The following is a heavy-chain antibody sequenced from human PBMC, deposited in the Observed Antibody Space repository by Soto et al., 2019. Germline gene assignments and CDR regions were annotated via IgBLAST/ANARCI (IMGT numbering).Heavy chain of an antibody. CDR3: ARAVEGYSSLFEFDY. Sequence: ASVKVSCKASGYTFTGYYMHWVRQAPGQGLEWMGWINPNSGGTNYAQKFQGWVTMTRDTSTSTAYMELSRLRSDDTAVYYCARAVEGYSSLFEFDYWGQGTLVTVSS. V-gene: IGHV1-2*04. D-gene: IGHD6-19*01. CDR1: GYTFTGYY. CDR2: INPNSGGT. J-gene: IGHJ4*02.